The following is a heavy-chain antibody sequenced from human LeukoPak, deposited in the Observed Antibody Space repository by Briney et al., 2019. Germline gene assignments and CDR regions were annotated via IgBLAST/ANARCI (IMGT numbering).Heavy chain of an antibody. J-gene: IGHJ6*03. D-gene: IGHD6-13*01. Sequence: GASVKVSCKASGGTFSSYAISWVRQAPGQGLERMGGIIPIFGTANYAQKFQGRVTITADESTSTAYMELSSLRSEDTAVYYCARELQYGYSSSGYYYMDVWGKGTTVTVSS. CDR2: IIPIFGTA. CDR3: ARELQYGYSSSGYYYMDV. CDR1: GGTFSSYA. V-gene: IGHV1-69*13.